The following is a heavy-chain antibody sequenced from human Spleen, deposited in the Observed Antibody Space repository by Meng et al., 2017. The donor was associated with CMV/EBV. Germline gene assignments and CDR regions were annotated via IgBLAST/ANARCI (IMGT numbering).Heavy chain of an antibody. CDR2: IWYDGDNK. D-gene: IGHD1-7*01. Sequence: MDWVRQAPGKGLEWVAVIWYDGDNKYYADSVKGRFTISRDNSNNTLFLQMNSLRAEDTAVYYCAREQTWRPTNWNYVPFMFDPWGQGTLVTVSS. CDR3: AREQTWRPTNWNYVPFMFDP. V-gene: IGHV3-33*01. J-gene: IGHJ5*02.